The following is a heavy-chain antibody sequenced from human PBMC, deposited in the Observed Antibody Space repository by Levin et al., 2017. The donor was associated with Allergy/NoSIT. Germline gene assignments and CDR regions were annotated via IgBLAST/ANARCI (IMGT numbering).Heavy chain of an antibody. D-gene: IGHD7-27*01. CDR2: IYYSGNT. V-gene: IGHV4-30-4*01. CDR3: ARDRALNWGRRAFDI. J-gene: IGHJ3*02. Sequence: PSETLSLTCTVSGGSISSDDYYWSWIRQPPGKGLEWIGYIYYSGNTYYNPSLKSRVTISVDTSENQFSLKLSSATAADTAVYYCARDRALNWGRRAFDIWGQGTMVTVSS. CDR1: GGSISSDDYY.